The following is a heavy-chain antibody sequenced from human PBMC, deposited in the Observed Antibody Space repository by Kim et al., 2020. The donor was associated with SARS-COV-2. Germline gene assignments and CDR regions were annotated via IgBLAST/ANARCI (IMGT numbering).Heavy chain of an antibody. CDR3: ATTSLNWSFDS. D-gene: IGHD1-1*01. Sequence: ASVKVSCKASGYTFTSYYMHWVRQAPGQGLEWMGIINPSGGSTSYTQKFQGRVTMTRDTSTSIAYMELSSLRSEDTAVYYCATTSLNWSFDSWGQGTLVTVSS. J-gene: IGHJ4*02. V-gene: IGHV1-46*01. CDR2: INPSGGST. CDR1: GYTFTSYY.